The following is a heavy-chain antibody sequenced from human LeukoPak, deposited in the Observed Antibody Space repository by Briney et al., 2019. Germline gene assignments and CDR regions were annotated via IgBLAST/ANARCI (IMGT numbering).Heavy chain of an antibody. D-gene: IGHD6-13*01. CDR1: GGSFSGYY. CDR3: ARGPLDAPPSPYSSSWYSRGVHGWFDP. Sequence: SETLSLTCAVYGGSFSGYYWSWIRQPPGKGLEWIGEINHSGSTNYNPSLKSRVTISVDTSKNQFSLKLSSVTAADTAVYYCARGPLDAPPSPYSSSWYSRGVHGWFDPWGQGTLVTVSS. V-gene: IGHV4-34*01. J-gene: IGHJ5*02. CDR2: INHSGST.